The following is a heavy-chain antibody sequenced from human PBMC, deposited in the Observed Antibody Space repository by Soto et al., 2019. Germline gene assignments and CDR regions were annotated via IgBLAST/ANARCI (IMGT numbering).Heavy chain of an antibody. D-gene: IGHD4-17*01. CDR1: GYTFTSYA. V-gene: IGHV1-3*01. J-gene: IGHJ4*02. Sequence: ASVKVSCKASGYTFTSYAMHWVRQAPGQRLEWMGWINAGNGNTKYSRKFQGRVTITRDTSASTAYMELSSLRSEDTAVYYCARKPLRSPFDYWGQGTLVTVSS. CDR2: INAGNGNT. CDR3: ARKPLRSPFDY.